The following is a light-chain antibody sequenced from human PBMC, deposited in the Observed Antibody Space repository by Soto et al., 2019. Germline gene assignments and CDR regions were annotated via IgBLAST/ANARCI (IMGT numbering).Light chain of an antibody. CDR1: SSNIGTGYD. CDR2: GNT. V-gene: IGLV1-40*01. CDR3: QSFDSRRFYV. Sequence: QSVLTQPPSVSGAPWQRVTISCTGSSSNIGTGYDVHWYQQLPGTAPKLLIYGNTNRPSGVPDRFSGSKSGTSASLAITGLQADDEADYYCQSFDSRRFYVFGTGTKLTVL. J-gene: IGLJ1*01.